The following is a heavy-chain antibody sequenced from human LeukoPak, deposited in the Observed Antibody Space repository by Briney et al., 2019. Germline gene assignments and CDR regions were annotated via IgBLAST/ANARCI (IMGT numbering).Heavy chain of an antibody. CDR3: ARELGSSGYYGVDY. V-gene: IGHV1-2*04. CDR2: INPNSGDT. D-gene: IGHD3-22*01. Sequence: ASVKVSCKASGYTFTGYYMHWVRQAPGQRPEWVGWINPNSGDTTYAQNFQGWVTMTRDTSITTAYMELSRLRSDDTAVYYCARELGSSGYYGVDYWGQGTLVTVSS. CDR1: GYTFTGYY. J-gene: IGHJ4*02.